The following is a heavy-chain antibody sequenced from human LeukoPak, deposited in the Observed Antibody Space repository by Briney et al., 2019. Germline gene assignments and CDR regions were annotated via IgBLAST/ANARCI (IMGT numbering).Heavy chain of an antibody. CDR2: INPNTGGT. Sequence: GASVTVSFKASGYTFTGHYIHWVRQAPGQGFEWMGWINPNTGGTDYAQKLQDRIAIRTYTSISTAYMELSRLRSDDTALYYCARDLATIDGIAWYYFENWGQGTLVTVS. V-gene: IGHV1-2*02. D-gene: IGHD5-12*01. CDR3: ARDLATIDGIAWYYFEN. CDR1: GYTFTGHY. J-gene: IGHJ4*02.